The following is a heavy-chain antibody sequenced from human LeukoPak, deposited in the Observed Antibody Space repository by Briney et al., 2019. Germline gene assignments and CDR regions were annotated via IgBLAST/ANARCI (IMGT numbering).Heavy chain of an antibody. V-gene: IGHV1-18*01. J-gene: IGHJ4*02. Sequence: ASVKVSCKASGYTFTSYGISWVRQAPGQGLEWVGWINSYNGNTNYAQKLQGRVTLTTDTSTSTAYMEVSRLRSDDTAVYYCARSPDILTGENFDYWGQGTLVTVSS. CDR2: INSYNGNT. D-gene: IGHD3-9*01. CDR3: ARSPDILTGENFDY. CDR1: GYTFTSYG.